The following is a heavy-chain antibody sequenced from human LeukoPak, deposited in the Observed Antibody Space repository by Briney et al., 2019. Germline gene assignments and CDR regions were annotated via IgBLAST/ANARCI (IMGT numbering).Heavy chain of an antibody. Sequence: PSETLSLTCTVSGGSISSSSYYWGWIRQPPGKGLEWIGSIYHSGSTNYNPSLKSRVTISVDKSKNQFSLKLSSVTAADTAVYYCARVLCAHPTRFLEWLSGTFEVSILRQNWFDPWGQGTLVTVSS. V-gene: IGHV4-39*07. CDR2: IYHSGST. J-gene: IGHJ5*02. CDR1: GGSISSSSYY. D-gene: IGHD3-3*01. CDR3: ARVLCAHPTRFLEWLSGTFEVSILRQNWFDP.